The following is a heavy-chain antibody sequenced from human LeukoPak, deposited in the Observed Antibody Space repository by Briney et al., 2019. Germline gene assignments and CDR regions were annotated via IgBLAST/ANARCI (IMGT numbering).Heavy chain of an antibody. J-gene: IGHJ4*02. CDR3: ARANFLYCSSTSCLFDY. CDR1: GYTFTDYH. V-gene: IGHV1-2*02. D-gene: IGHD2-2*01. Sequence: GASVKVSCKASGYTFTDYHMHWVRQAPGQGFEWMGWINPNDGDTYYAQKFQGRVTMTRDTSISTAHMEVSRLRSDDTAVYYCARANFLYCSSTSCLFDYWGQGTLVTVSS. CDR2: INPNDGDT.